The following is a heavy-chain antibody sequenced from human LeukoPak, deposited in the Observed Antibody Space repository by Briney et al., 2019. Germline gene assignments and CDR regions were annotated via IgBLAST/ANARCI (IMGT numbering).Heavy chain of an antibody. V-gene: IGHV3-23*01. CDR3: AKDKGAMNSALDY. Sequence: HPGGSLRLSCAASGFTFSSYGMSWVRQAPGKGLEWVSAISGSGGSTYYADSVKGRFTISRDNSKNTLYFQMNSLKPEDTAVYYCAKDKGAMNSALDYWGRGTLVTVSS. J-gene: IGHJ4*02. CDR2: ISGSGGST. D-gene: IGHD3-10*01. CDR1: GFTFSSYG.